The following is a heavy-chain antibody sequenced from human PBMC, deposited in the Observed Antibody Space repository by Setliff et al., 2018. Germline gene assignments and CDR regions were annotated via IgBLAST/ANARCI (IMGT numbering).Heavy chain of an antibody. CDR3: ARAFYYDFWTFDY. Sequence: GGSLRLSCAASGFTFSTYWMSWVRQAPGKGLEWVSAISGSGGSTYYADSVKGRFTISRDNSKNTLYLQMNSLRAEDTAVYYCARAFYYDFWTFDYWGQGTLVTVSS. J-gene: IGHJ4*02. V-gene: IGHV3-23*01. D-gene: IGHD3-3*01. CDR1: GFTFSTYW. CDR2: ISGSGGST.